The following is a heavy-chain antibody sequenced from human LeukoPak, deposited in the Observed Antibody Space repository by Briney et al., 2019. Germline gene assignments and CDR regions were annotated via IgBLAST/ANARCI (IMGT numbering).Heavy chain of an antibody. CDR2: IRSKANSYAT. J-gene: IGHJ6*02. D-gene: IGHD3-10*01. CDR3: ARDGAMVRGTIYYYYGMDV. CDR1: GFTFSGSA. V-gene: IGHV3-73*01. Sequence: GGSLKLSCAASGFTFSGSAMHWVRQASGKGLEWVGRIRSKANSYATAYAASVKGRFTISRDDSKNTAYLQMNSLRAEDTAAYYCARDGAMVRGTIYYYYGMDVWGQGTTVTVSS.